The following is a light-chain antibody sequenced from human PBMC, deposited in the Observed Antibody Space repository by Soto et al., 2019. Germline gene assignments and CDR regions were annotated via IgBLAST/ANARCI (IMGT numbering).Light chain of an antibody. CDR3: QQYNSYSWT. Sequence: EVVLAHSPGTLSLYPGERATRSCRASQSVRNNYLAWYQQRPGQAPRLLIYAASSRATGIPSRFSGSGSGTEFTLTISSLQPDDFATYYCQQYNSYSWTFGQGAKVDIK. J-gene: IGKJ1*01. V-gene: IGKV3-20*01. CDR1: QSVRNNY. CDR2: AAS.